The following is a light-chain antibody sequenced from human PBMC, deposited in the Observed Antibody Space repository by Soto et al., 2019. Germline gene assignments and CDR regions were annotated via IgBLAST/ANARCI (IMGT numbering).Light chain of an antibody. V-gene: IGKV1-5*01. Sequence: DIQRTQSPSTLSASVGDRVTITCRASQSISSWLAWYQQKPGKAPKLLIYDASSLESGVPSRFSGSGSGTEFTLTISSLQPDDFATYYCQQYNSDSPWTFGQGTKVDIK. CDR1: QSISSW. CDR2: DAS. J-gene: IGKJ1*01. CDR3: QQYNSDSPWT.